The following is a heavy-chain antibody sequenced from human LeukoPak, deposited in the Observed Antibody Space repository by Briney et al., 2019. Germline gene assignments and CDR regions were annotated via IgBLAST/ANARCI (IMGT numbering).Heavy chain of an antibody. D-gene: IGHD6-6*01. J-gene: IGHJ3*01. CDR2: ISGSGGST. V-gene: IGHV3-23*01. CDR1: GFTFSSYA. Sequence: GGSLRLSCAASGFTFSSYAMSWVRQAPGKGLEWVSAISGSGGSTYYADSVKGRFTISRDNANNSLYLQMNSLRAEDTAVYYCARLYSSSSGRTFDVWGQGTMVTVSS. CDR3: ARLYSSSSGRTFDV.